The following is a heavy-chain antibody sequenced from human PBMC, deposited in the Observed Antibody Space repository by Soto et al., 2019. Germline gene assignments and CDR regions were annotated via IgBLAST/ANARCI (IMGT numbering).Heavy chain of an antibody. V-gene: IGHV3-23*01. J-gene: IGHJ3*02. D-gene: IGHD3-3*01. CDR1: GVPVSSYR. CDR2: IYGGGDVRT. Sequence: GGSLRRSCAGCGVPVSSYRMSSIRQATGKGLEWVSSIYGGGDVRTFYADSVKGRFTISRDNARNTVFLQMNSLRGEDTAVYYCAREHDSWSGYAFDIWGQGTMVTVS. CDR3: AREHDSWSGYAFDI.